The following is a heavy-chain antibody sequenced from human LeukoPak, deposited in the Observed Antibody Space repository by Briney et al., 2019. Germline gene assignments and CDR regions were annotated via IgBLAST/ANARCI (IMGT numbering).Heavy chain of an antibody. V-gene: IGHV4-59*01. J-gene: IGHJ4*02. CDR3: ARSRGHSYGPGPYFFDY. CDR1: GGSISSYY. D-gene: IGHD5-18*01. CDR2: IYYSGST. Sequence: SETLSLTCTVSGGSISSYYWSWIRQPPGKGLEWIGYIYYSGSTNYNPSLKSRVTISVDTSKNQFSLKLSSVTAADTAVYYCARSRGHSYGPGPYFFDYWGQGTLVTVSS.